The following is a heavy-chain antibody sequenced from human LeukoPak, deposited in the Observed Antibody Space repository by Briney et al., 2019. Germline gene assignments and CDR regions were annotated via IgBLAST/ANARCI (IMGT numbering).Heavy chain of an antibody. CDR2: INPNSGGT. J-gene: IGHJ4*02. CDR1: GYTFTDYY. CDR3: ASSRWLNAEEYYFDY. D-gene: IGHD5-24*01. V-gene: IGHV1-2*02. Sequence: ASVKVSCKASGYTFTDYYMHWVRQAPGQGLEWMGWINPNSGGTNYAQKFQGRVTMTRDTSISTAYMELSRLRSDDTAVFYCASSRWLNAEEYYFDYWGQGTPVTVSS.